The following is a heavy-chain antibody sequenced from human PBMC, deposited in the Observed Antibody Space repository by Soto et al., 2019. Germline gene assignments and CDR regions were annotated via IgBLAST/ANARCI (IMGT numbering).Heavy chain of an antibody. J-gene: IGHJ6*02. D-gene: IGHD3-22*01. V-gene: IGHV4-31*02. Sequence: SETLSLTCVVSGGPVSGDDLYWSWIRHLPGKGLEWIANVYHTGTTYYNPSLKSRVSMSVDTSQNQFSLILASVTAADTAVYYCARALVTDYNSRDYHYYLAMDVWGQGTSVTVSS. CDR3: ARALVTDYNSRDYHYYLAMDV. CDR1: GGPVSGDDLY. CDR2: VYHTGTT.